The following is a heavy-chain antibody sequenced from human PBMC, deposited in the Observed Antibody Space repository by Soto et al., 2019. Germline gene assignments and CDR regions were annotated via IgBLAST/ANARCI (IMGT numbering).Heavy chain of an antibody. CDR3: AKDRVLQSSSWLYYYYYGMDV. J-gene: IGHJ6*02. D-gene: IGHD6-13*01. V-gene: IGHV3-30*18. CDR1: GFTFSSYG. CDR2: ISYDGSNK. Sequence: QVQLVESGGGVVQPGRSLRLSCAASGFTFSSYGMHWVRQAPGKGLEGVAVISYDGSNKYYADSVKGRFTIARDNSKNTLYLRMNGVRAEDTAVYYCAKDRVLQSSSWLYYYYYGMDVWGQGTTVTVSS.